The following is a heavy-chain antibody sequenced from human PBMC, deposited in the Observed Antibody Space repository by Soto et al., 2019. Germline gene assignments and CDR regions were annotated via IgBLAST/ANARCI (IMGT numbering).Heavy chain of an antibody. CDR3: ARDGHDYDFWSGYHYYGMDV. Sequence: LRLSCAASGFTFSSYSMNWVRQAPGKGLEWVSSISSSSSYICYADSVKGRFTISRDNAKNSLYLQMNSLRAEDTAVYYCARDGHDYDFWSGYHYYGMDVWGQGTTVTVSS. D-gene: IGHD3-3*01. CDR1: GFTFSSYS. V-gene: IGHV3-21*01. CDR2: ISSSSSYI. J-gene: IGHJ6*02.